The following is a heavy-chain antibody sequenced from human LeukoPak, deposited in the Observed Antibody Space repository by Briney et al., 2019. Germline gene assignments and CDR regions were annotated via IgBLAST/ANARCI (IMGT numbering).Heavy chain of an antibody. CDR3: ARGRASFD. CDR1: GGSISSGSYY. CDR2: INNSGST. V-gene: IGHV4-39*07. J-gene: IGHJ4*02. Sequence: PSQTLSLTCTVSGGSISSGSYYWNWIRQPPGKGLEWIGEINNSGSTNYNPSLKSRVTISRDTSKNQFSLKLSSVTAADTAVYYCARGRASFDWGQGTLVTVSS. D-gene: IGHD2/OR15-2a*01.